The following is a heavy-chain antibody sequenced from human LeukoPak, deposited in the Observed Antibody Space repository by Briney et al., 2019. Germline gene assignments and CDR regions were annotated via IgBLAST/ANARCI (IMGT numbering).Heavy chain of an antibody. CDR1: GGSISSSSHY. D-gene: IGHD2-21*01. Sequence: SETLSLTCTVSGGSISSSSHYWGWIRQPPGKGLEWIGVSTYYNPSLKSRVYISVDTSKNHFSLKLTSVTAADTAVYYCSRHRGLGVVSPYFDYWGQGTLVTVSS. CDR3: SRHRGLGVVSPYFDY. CDR2: VST. V-gene: IGHV4-39*01. J-gene: IGHJ4*02.